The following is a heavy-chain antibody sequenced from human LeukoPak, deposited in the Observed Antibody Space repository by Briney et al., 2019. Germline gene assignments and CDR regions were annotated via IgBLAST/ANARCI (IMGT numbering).Heavy chain of an antibody. CDR1: GGSISSSNW. D-gene: IGHD4-17*01. CDR2: IYHSGST. J-gene: IGHJ4*02. V-gene: IGHV4-4*02. Sequence: PSGTLSLTCAVSGGSISSSNWWSWVRQPPGRGLEWIGEIYHSGSTNYNPSLKSRVTISVDTSKNQFSLKLSSVTAADTAVYYCARGNRHSTVTPYFDYWGQGTLVTVSS. CDR3: ARGNRHSTVTPYFDY.